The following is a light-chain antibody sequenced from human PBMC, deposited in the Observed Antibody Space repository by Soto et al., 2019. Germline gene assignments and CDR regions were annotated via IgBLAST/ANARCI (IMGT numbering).Light chain of an antibody. CDR2: EVS. CDR3: MQNTQLPPT. CDR1: QSFLHITGETF. V-gene: IGKV2D-29*02. J-gene: IGKJ5*01. Sequence: DVVMTESPLSLSVTPGQPASIFCKSSQSFLHITGETFLFWYLQKPGQSPQLLIYEVSTRVSGVPDRFSGSGSGTDFTLEISRVETDDVGMYYCMQNTQLPPTFGQGTRLEIK.